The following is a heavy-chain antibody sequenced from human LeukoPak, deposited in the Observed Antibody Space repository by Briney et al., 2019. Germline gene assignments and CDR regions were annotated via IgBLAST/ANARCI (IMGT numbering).Heavy chain of an antibody. CDR2: ISGSGAST. J-gene: IGHJ4*02. V-gene: IGHV3-23*01. D-gene: IGHD4-17*01. CDR3: AKDGDYETNFDY. CDR1: GFTFSNYW. Sequence: GGSLRLSCAASGFTFSNYWMSWVRQAPGKGLEWVSAISGSGASTYYADSVKGRFTISRDNSKNTLYLQMNSLRVEDTAVYYCAKDGDYETNFDYWGQGTLVTVSS.